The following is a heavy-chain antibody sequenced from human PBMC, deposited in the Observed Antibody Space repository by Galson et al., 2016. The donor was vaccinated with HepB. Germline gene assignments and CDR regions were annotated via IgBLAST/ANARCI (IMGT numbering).Heavy chain of an antibody. D-gene: IGHD6-13*01. V-gene: IGHV4-59*11. J-gene: IGHJ4*02. CDR1: GGPISSHY. CDR2: SPPTLDT. Sequence: QVQLQESGPGLVKPSETLSLICTVSGGPISSHYWSWVRQPPGKGLEWIGHSPPTLDTNYNPPLRGRVTISVDTSNNHVSLKLTSVNAADTAMYYCARGGSRIEASGTFDYWGQGTLVTVSS. CDR3: ARGGSRIEASGTFDY.